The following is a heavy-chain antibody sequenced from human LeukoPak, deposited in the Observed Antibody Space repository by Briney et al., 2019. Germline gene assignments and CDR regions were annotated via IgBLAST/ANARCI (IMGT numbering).Heavy chain of an antibody. Sequence: PGGSLRLSCAASGFTFSSYAMSWVRQAPGKGLEWVSAISGSGGSTYYADSVKGRFIISRDNAKNSLYLQMNSLRAEDTAVYYCARDPAPPTYCISTSCYLRFDPWGQGTLVTVSS. CDR3: ARDPAPPTYCISTSCYLRFDP. CDR2: ISGSGGST. V-gene: IGHV3-23*01. D-gene: IGHD2-2*01. CDR1: GFTFSSYA. J-gene: IGHJ5*02.